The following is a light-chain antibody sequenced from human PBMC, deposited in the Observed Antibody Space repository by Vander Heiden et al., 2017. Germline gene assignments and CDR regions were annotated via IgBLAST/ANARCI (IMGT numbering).Light chain of an antibody. CDR1: QSVSSY. CDR3: QQRSNWRGT. Sequence: EIVLTQSPATLSLSPGERATLSCRASQSVSSYLAWYQQKPGQAPRLLIYDASNRATGIPARFSGSGSGTDFTLTISILDPEDFAVYYCQQRSNWRGTFGGGTKVEIK. V-gene: IGKV3-11*01. CDR2: DAS. J-gene: IGKJ4*01.